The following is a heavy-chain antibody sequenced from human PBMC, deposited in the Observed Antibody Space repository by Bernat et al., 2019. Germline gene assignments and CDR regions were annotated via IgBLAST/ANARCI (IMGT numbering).Heavy chain of an antibody. CDR2: ISYDGSNK. J-gene: IGHJ3*02. CDR3: ARDKGFSYIWANAFDI. D-gene: IGHD3-16*01. CDR1: GFTFSSYA. V-gene: IGHV3-30*01. Sequence: VQLVESGGDLVKPGRSLRLSCAASGFTFSSYAMHWVRQAPGKGLEWVAVISYDGSNKYYADSVKGRFTISRDNSKNTLYLQMNSLRAEDTAVYYCARDKGFSYIWANAFDIWGQGTMVTVSS.